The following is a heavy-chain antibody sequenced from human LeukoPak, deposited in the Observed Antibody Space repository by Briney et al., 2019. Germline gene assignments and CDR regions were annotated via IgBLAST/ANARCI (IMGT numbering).Heavy chain of an antibody. D-gene: IGHD1-26*01. J-gene: IGHJ3*02. CDR1: GYSFTSYW. CDR3: ARIIVGATKDAFDT. Sequence: GESLDFSCKGSGYSFTSYWIGWVRQMPGKGLEWMGIIYPGDSDTRYSPSFQGQVTISADKSISTDYLQWSSLKASDTAMYYCARIIVGATKDAFDTWGQGTLVTVSS. CDR2: IYPGDSDT. V-gene: IGHV5-51*03.